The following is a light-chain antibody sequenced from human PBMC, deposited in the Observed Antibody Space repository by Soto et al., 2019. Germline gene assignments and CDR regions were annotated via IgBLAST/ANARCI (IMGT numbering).Light chain of an antibody. V-gene: IGKV1-5*03. CDR3: QQYNSYPYT. CDR1: QSISSW. Sequence: DIQMTQSPSTLSASVGDRVTITCRASQSISSWLAWYQQKPGKAPKLLIYKASSLESGVPSRFSGSGSWTEFTLTISSLQPDDFATYYCQQYNSYPYTFGQGPKLEIK. J-gene: IGKJ2*01. CDR2: KAS.